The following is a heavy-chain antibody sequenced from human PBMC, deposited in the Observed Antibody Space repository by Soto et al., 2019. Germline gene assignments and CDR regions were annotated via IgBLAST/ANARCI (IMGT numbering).Heavy chain of an antibody. V-gene: IGHV1-69*13. CDR2: IIPMFGKA. Sequence: GPSVKVSCKASGGTFSRYAISWVRQAPGQGLEWMGGIIPMFGKANYAQKFQGRVTITADESTSTGYMELRSLISEDTAVYYCARDGTLYDSSGYYYVYWGQGTLVTVSS. CDR1: GGTFSRYA. D-gene: IGHD3-22*01. CDR3: ARDGTLYDSSGYYYVY. J-gene: IGHJ4*02.